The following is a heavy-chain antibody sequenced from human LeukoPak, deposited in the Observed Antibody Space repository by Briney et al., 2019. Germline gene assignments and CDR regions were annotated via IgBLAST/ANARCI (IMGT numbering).Heavy chain of an antibody. CDR3: ARIRGYNRDYYYYYMDV. J-gene: IGHJ6*03. V-gene: IGHV1-69*06. CDR2: IIPISDSP. D-gene: IGHD6-13*01. Sequence: ASVKVSCKASGGTFMTDVFSWVRQAPGQALEWMGGIIPISDSPHSAQRFQGRVTITADKSTSTVNVELSNLTSEDTAVYYCARIRGYNRDYYYYYMDVWGKGTTVTVSS. CDR1: GGTFMTDV.